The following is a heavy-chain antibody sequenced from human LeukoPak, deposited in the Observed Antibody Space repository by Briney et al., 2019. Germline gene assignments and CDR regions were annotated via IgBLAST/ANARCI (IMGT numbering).Heavy chain of an antibody. Sequence: GLDLFPKIKLYLTDKIYVPSVKGRFTISRDKAKNSLYLQMNSLRAEDTAVYYCARDMIELQWGQGTLVTVSS. CDR2: IKLYLTDK. CDR3: ARDMIELQ. V-gene: IGHV3-7*01. J-gene: IGHJ4*02. D-gene: IGHD3-22*01.